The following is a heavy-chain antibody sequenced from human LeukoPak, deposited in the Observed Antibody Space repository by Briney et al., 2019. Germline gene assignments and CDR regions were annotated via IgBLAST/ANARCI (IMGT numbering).Heavy chain of an antibody. D-gene: IGHD2-15*01. Sequence: SETLSLTCDVSGYYISTDYYWGWIRPPPGKGLEWIASMYHSGSAYYNPSLKSRVTISVDTSKNQFSLKLNSVTAADTAVYYCARGGAVVAVYFDYWGQGTLVTVSS. CDR1: GYYISTDYY. J-gene: IGHJ4*02. CDR2: MYHSGSA. CDR3: ARGGAVVAVYFDY. V-gene: IGHV4-38-2*01.